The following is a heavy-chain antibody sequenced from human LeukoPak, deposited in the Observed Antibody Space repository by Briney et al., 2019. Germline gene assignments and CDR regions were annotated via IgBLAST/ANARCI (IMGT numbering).Heavy chain of an antibody. Sequence: GGSLRLSCAASGFTFSSYAMSWVRQAPGKGLEWVAFIRYDGSNKYYADSVKGRFTISRDNSKNTLYLQMNSLRAEDTAVYFCAKDQGVGNYYDSSGYFGLFDHWGQGTLVTVSS. D-gene: IGHD3-22*01. J-gene: IGHJ4*02. V-gene: IGHV3-30*02. CDR2: IRYDGSNK. CDR3: AKDQGVGNYYDSSGYFGLFDH. CDR1: GFTFSSYA.